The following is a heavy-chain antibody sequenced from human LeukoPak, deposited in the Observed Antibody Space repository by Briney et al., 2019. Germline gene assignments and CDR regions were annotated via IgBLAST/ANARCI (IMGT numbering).Heavy chain of an antibody. CDR1: GYTFTGYY. V-gene: IGHV1-2*02. D-gene: IGHD6-13*01. CDR2: INPNSGGT. CDR3: ARGQQLVLPQNWFDP. J-gene: IGHJ5*02. Sequence: GASVKVSCKASGYTFTGYYMHWVRQAPGQGLEWMGWINPNSGGTNYAQKFQGRVTMTRDTSITTAYMELSRLRSDDTAVYYCARGQQLVLPQNWFDPWGQGTLVTVSS.